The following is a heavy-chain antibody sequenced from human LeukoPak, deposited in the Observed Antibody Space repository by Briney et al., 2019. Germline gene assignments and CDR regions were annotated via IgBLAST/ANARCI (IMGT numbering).Heavy chain of an antibody. V-gene: IGHV4-30-4*01. CDR2: IYDSGST. CDR3: ARDCSGGSCYGAFDI. D-gene: IGHD2-15*01. CDR1: GASIRSGDYY. Sequence: SQTLSLTCTVSGASIRSGDYYWRWIRQPPGKGLEWIGYIYDSGSTYYNPSLKSRITISVDTSENRFSLKLSSATATDTAVYYCARDCSGGSCYGAFDIWGQGTMVTVSS. J-gene: IGHJ3*02.